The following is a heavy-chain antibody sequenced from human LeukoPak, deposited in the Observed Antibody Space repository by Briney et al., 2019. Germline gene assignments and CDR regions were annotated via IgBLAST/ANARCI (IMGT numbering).Heavy chain of an antibody. V-gene: IGHV4-39*07. CDR1: GGSISSSSYY. Sequence: SETLSLTCTVSGGSISSSSYYWGWIRQPPGKGLEWIGSIYYSGSTYYNPSLKSRITISVDTSKNQFSLKLSSVTAADTAVYYCARDPNFGDYPVWGQGTMVTVSS. CDR2: IYYSGST. D-gene: IGHD4-17*01. J-gene: IGHJ3*01. CDR3: ARDPNFGDYPV.